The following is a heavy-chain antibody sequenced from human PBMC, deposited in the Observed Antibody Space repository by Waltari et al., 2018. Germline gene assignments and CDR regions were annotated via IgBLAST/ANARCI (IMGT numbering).Heavy chain of an antibody. CDR3: VKAAVGTYAFDI. CDR2: LSSNGATP. CDR1: GFPSSGYA. Sequence: EVQLVESGGGLVQPGGALRLSCSASGFPSSGYALHWVRQAPGKRLEYVSALSSNGATPYYADSVKGRFTISRDNAKNTLYLQMSSLRPEDTAVYYCVKAAVGTYAFDIWGQGTAVTVSS. D-gene: IGHD6-19*01. V-gene: IGHV3-64D*06. J-gene: IGHJ3*02.